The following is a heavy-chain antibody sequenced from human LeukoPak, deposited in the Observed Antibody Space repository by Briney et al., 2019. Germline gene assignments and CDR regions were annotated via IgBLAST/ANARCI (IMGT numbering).Heavy chain of an antibody. J-gene: IGHJ6*03. Sequence: GGSLRLSCAASGFIFSSYAMSWVRQAPEKGLEWVSGISGSGGSAYYADSVKGRFTISRDNSKNTLYLQMNSLRAEDTAVYYCTRDQWLVRSRYMDVWGKGTTVTVSS. CDR3: TRDQWLVRSRYMDV. V-gene: IGHV3-23*01. CDR1: GFIFSSYA. D-gene: IGHD6-19*01. CDR2: ISGSGGSA.